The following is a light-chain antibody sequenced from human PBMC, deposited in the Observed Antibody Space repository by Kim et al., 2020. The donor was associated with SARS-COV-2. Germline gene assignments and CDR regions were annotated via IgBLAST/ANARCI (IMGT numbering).Light chain of an antibody. J-gene: IGKJ2*01. CDR3: QQYLNTPYT. V-gene: IGKV4-1*01. Sequence: DIVMTQSPDSLAVSLGERATVNCKSSQSVLYSSSNKNYLAWYQQKPGQSPKLLIYWASTRESGVPDRFSGSGSETDFTLTISNLQAEDVAVYYCQQYLNTPYTFGQGTKLEIK. CDR2: WAS. CDR1: QSVLYSSSNKNY.